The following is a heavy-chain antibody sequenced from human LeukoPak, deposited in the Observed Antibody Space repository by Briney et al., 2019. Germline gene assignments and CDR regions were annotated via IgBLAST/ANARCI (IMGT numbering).Heavy chain of an antibody. V-gene: IGHV3-23*01. CDR3: AKVSVLWFGELLPATLDY. CDR2: ISGSGGST. D-gene: IGHD3-10*01. J-gene: IGHJ4*02. Sequence: GGSLRLSCAASGFTFSSYAMSWVRQAPGKGLEWVSAISGSGGSTYYADSVKGRFTISRDNSKNTLYLQMNSLRAEDTAVYYCAKVSVLWFGELLPATLDYWGQGTLVTVSS. CDR1: GFTFSSYA.